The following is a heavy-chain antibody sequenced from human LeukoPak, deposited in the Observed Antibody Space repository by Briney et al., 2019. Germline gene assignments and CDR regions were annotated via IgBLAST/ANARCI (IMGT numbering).Heavy chain of an antibody. Sequence: GGSLRLSCAASGFTFSSYEMNWVRQAPGKGLEYVSAISSNGGSTYYADSVKGRFTISRDNSKNTLYLQMSSLRAEDTAVYYCVKDLNYGDYLFDYWGQGTLVTVSS. D-gene: IGHD4-17*01. CDR3: VKDLNYGDYLFDY. V-gene: IGHV3-64D*06. CDR1: GFTFSSYE. CDR2: ISSNGGST. J-gene: IGHJ4*02.